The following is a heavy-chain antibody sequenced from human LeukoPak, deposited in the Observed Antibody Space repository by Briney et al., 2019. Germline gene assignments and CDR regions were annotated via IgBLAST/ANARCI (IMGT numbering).Heavy chain of an antibody. CDR3: ARDGLRSYYFDY. J-gene: IGHJ4*02. CDR2: ISYDGSNK. V-gene: IGHV3-30*04. CDR1: GFTFSSYA. Sequence: GRSLRLSCAASGFTFSSYAMYWVRQAPGKGLEWVALISYDGSNKYYADSVKGRFTISRDNPKNTLYLQMNSLRTEDTAVYYCARDGLRSYYFDYWGQGTLVTVSS.